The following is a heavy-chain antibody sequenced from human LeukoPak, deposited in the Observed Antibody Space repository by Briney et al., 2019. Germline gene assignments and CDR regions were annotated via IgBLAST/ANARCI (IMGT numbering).Heavy chain of an antibody. CDR1: RFTFSSYG. V-gene: IGHV3-30*02. J-gene: IGHJ6*03. D-gene: IGHD4-17*01. Sequence: GGSLRLSCAASRFTFSSYGMHWVRQAPGKGLEWVAFIRYDGSNKYYADSVKGRFTISRDNSKNTLYLQMNSPRAEDTAVYYCAKVYGDYYYYMDVWGKGTTVTVSS. CDR3: AKVYGDYYYYMDV. CDR2: IRYDGSNK.